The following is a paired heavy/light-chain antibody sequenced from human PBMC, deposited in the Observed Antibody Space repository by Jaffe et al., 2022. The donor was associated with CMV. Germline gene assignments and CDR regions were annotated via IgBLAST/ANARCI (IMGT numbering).Light chain of an antibody. V-gene: IGKV3-20*01. J-gene: IGKJ2*01. CDR2: GTY. CDR1: QSVSSND. CDR3: QQYSGSPSRYI. Sequence: EIVLTQSPGTLSLSPGERATLSCRASQSVSSNDLAWYQQKRGQAPRLLIYGTYKRATGIPDRFGGSGSGTDFTLTISRLEPEDFAVYYCQQYSGSPSRYIFGQGTKLEIK.
Heavy chain of an antibody. CDR1: GFTVSNTY. J-gene: IGHJ4*02. CDR2: FYTATII. CDR3: ARGRPNYGDYFL. V-gene: IGHV3-53*01. D-gene: IGHD4-17*01. Sequence: EVQLVESGGGLIQPGGSLRLSCVASGFTVSNTYMSWFRQAPGKGLEWVSVFYTATIIYYADSVKGRFTISRDDSKNTLYLQMNSLRAEDTAVYYCARGRPNYGDYFLWGQGTLVTVSS.